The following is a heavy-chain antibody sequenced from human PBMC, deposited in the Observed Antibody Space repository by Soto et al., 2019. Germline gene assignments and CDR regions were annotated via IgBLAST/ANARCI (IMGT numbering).Heavy chain of an antibody. Sequence: DVQLVESGGGLVQPGGSLRLSCAASGVTVTLNYMSWVRQAPGKGLEWVSIIYVSGSTYYADSVKGRFTISRDSSKNTLYLQMNSLRVEDTAVYYCARDYSVSWSHAPWFDPRGQGTLVTVSS. CDR3: ARDYSVSWSHAPWFDP. V-gene: IGHV3-66*01. J-gene: IGHJ5*02. CDR2: IYVSGST. D-gene: IGHD3-16*01. CDR1: GVTVTLNY.